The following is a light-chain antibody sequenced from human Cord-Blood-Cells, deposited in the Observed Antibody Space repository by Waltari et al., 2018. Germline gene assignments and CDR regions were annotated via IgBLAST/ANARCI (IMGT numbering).Light chain of an antibody. CDR1: QSISSW. CDR3: QQYNSYLMYT. J-gene: IGKJ2*01. CDR2: KAS. V-gene: IGKV1-5*03. Sequence: DIQMTQSPSTLSASVGDRVTITCRAGQSISSWLAWYQQKPGKAPKLLIYKASSLESGVPSRFSGSGSGTEFTLTISSLQPDDFATYYCQQYNSYLMYTFGQGTKLEIK.